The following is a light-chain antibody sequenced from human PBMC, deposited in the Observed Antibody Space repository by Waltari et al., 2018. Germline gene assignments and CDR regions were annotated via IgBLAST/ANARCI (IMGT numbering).Light chain of an antibody. CDR2: KAS. CDR1: QSISDW. J-gene: IGKJ2*01. CDR3: QQYDAYPYT. Sequence: DIQMTQFPATLSASVGDRVTITCRASQSISDWLAWFQQKPGKAPKLLIYKASTIHTGVPSRFSGSGSGSEFTLTINSLQADDFATYFCQQYDAYPYTFGQGIKLEI. V-gene: IGKV1-5*03.